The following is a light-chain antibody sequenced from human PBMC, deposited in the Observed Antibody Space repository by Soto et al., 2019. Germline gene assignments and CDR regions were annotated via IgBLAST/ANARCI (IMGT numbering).Light chain of an antibody. Sequence: QSVLTQPRSVSGSPGQSVTISCTGTSSDVGGYDFVSWYQQHPGKAPKLVIYDVNKRPSGVPDRFSGSKSGNTASLTISGLQAEDEADYYCCSYAGSYTFSYVFGNGTKVTVL. CDR3: CSYAGSYTFSYV. CDR2: DVN. V-gene: IGLV2-11*01. CDR1: SSDVGGYDF. J-gene: IGLJ1*01.